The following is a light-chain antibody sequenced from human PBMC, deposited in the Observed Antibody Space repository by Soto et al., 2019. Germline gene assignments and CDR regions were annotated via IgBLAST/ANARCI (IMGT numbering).Light chain of an antibody. CDR2: DVG. V-gene: IGLV2-14*03. CDR3: SSYTTRDTFV. J-gene: IGLJ1*01. CDR1: SSDVGGYNY. Sequence: QSALTQPASVSGSPGQSITISCTGTSSDVGGYNYVSWYQQYPGKAPKLIIYDVGNRPSGFSYRFSGSKSGNTASLTISGLQAEDEADYYCSSYTTRDTFVFGTGTKLTVL.